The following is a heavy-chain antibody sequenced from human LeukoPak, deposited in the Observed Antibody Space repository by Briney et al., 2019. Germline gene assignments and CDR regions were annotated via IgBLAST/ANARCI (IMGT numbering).Heavy chain of an antibody. CDR3: ARGFGDYTVY. V-gene: IGHV1-69*05. CDR2: IIPIFGTA. J-gene: IGHJ4*02. CDR1: GGTFSSYA. Sequence: ASVKVSCRASGGTFSSYAISWVRQAPGQGLEWMGGIIPIFGTANYAQKFQGRVTITTDESTSTAYMELSSLRSEDTAVYYCARGFGDYTVYWGQGTLVTVSS. D-gene: IGHD3-10*01.